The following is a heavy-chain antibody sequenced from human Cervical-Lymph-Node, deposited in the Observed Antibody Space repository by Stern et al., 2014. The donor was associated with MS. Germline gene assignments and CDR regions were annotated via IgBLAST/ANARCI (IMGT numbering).Heavy chain of an antibody. Sequence: VQLVQSGGGVVQPGRSLRLSCAASGFTFSSYGMHWVRQAPGKVLEWVEVIWYDGSNKYYADSVKGRFTISRDNSKNTLYLQMNSLRAEDTAVYYCARDRGWERDAFDIWGQGTMVTVSS. CDR1: GFTFSSYG. J-gene: IGHJ3*02. V-gene: IGHV3-33*01. CDR2: IWYDGSNK. CDR3: ARDRGWERDAFDI. D-gene: IGHD1-26*01.